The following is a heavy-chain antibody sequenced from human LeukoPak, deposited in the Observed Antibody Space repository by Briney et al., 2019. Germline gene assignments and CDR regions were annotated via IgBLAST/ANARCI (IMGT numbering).Heavy chain of an antibody. D-gene: IGHD6-19*01. CDR1: GFTFSSYA. V-gene: IGHV3-23*01. J-gene: IGHJ4*02. CDR2: ICISGGSK. Sequence: RGSLRLSCALSGFTFSSYAMRRVRQGPGEGLEWVSGICISGGSKYYADSVKGRFTISRDNSKNTLYLQMNSLRAEDTAVYYCAKATQWLVGPFDDWGQGTLVTVSA. CDR3: AKATQWLVGPFDD.